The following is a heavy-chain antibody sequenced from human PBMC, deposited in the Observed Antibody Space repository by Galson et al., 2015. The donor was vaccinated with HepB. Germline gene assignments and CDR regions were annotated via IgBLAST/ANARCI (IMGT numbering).Heavy chain of an antibody. CDR2: IWYDGSNK. CDR3: ARQMRGGWSDYYGMDV. J-gene: IGHJ6*02. Sequence: SLRLSCAASGFTFSSYGMHWVRQAPGKGLEWVAVIWYDGSNKYYADSVKGRFTISRDNSKNTLYLQMNSLRAEDTAVYYCARQMRGGWSDYYGMDVWGQGTTVTVSS. D-gene: IGHD6-19*01. V-gene: IGHV3-33*01. CDR1: GFTFSSYG.